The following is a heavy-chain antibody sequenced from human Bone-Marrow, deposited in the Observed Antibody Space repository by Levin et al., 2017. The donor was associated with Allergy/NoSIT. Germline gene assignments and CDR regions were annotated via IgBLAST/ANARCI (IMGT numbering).Heavy chain of an antibody. Sequence: GGSLRLSCAASAFTFSAHYMDWVRQAPGKGLDWVCRIRNKANSYTTEYAASVTGRFTISRDDSKNSLYLQMNSLKTDDTAVYYCVRAAVTTTPYYMDVWGKGTTVTVSS. J-gene: IGHJ6*03. CDR1: AFTFSAHY. V-gene: IGHV3-72*01. D-gene: IGHD4-17*01. CDR2: IRNKANSYTT. CDR3: VRAAVTTTPYYMDV.